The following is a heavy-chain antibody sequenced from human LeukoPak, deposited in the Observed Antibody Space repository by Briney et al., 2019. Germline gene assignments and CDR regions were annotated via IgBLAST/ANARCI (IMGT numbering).Heavy chain of an antibody. D-gene: IGHD2-21*02. CDR1: GYTFTSYD. CDR3: ARGCFNFGGDCYSDY. J-gene: IGHJ4*02. CDR2: MNPNSGNT. Sequence: GASVNVSFKASGYTFTSYDINWVRQATGQGLEWMGWMNPNSGNTGYAQKFQGRVTITRNTSIRTAYMELSSRRSEDTAVYYCARGCFNFGGDCYSDYWGQGTLVTVSS. V-gene: IGHV1-8*01.